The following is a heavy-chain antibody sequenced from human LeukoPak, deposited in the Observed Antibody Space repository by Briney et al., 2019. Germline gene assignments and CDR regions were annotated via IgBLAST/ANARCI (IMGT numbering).Heavy chain of an antibody. CDR3: AKSPVPYCSGGSCYGMDV. Sequence: GGSLRLSCAASGFTFSSYAMSWVRQAPGRGLEWVSVISGSGGSTYYADSVKGRFTISRDNSKNTLYLQMNSLRVEDTAGYYCAKSPVPYCSGGSCYGMDVWGQGTTVTVSS. D-gene: IGHD2-15*01. J-gene: IGHJ6*02. CDR2: ISGSGGST. V-gene: IGHV3-23*01. CDR1: GFTFSSYA.